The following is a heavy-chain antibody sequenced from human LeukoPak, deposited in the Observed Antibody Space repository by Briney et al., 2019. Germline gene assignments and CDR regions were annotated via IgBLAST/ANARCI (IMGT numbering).Heavy chain of an antibody. CDR2: IYYSGST. Sequence: SETLSLTCTVSGGSISSGGYYWSWIRQHPGKGLEWIGCIYYSGSTYYNPSLKSRVTISVDTSKNQFSLKLSSVTAADTAVYYCARDNAGDYYYGMDVWGQGTTVTVSS. CDR1: GGSISSGGYY. J-gene: IGHJ6*02. V-gene: IGHV4-31*03. D-gene: IGHD3-10*01. CDR3: ARDNAGDYYYGMDV.